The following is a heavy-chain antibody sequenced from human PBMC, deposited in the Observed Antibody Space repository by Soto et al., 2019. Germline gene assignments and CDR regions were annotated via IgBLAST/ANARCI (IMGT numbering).Heavy chain of an antibody. D-gene: IGHD5-12*01. CDR2: IKGDGTNT. J-gene: IGHJ4*02. CDR1: GFTFSSYW. V-gene: IGHV3-74*01. CDR3: ARGLSGYYGFDY. Sequence: EVQLVESGGGLVQFGGSLRLSCAASGFTFSSYWMHWVRQVPGKGLVWVSRIKGDGTNTGYADSVNGRFTISRDNVKNTLYLQMNSLRAEDTAVYYCARGLSGYYGFDYWGQGTLVTVSS.